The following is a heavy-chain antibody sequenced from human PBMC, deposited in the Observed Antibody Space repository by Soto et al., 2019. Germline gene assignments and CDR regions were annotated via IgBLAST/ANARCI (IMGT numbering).Heavy chain of an antibody. CDR3: AHGSGWLSDY. V-gene: IGHV2-5*02. D-gene: IGHD6-19*01. J-gene: IGHJ4*02. CDR2: IYWDDDN. Sequence: QITLKESGPPLVKPTQTLTLTCSFSGFSLTSTAVGVNWIRQPPGKALEWLALIYWDDDNHFSPSLKSRLSVTKDTSKNQVVLTMTNMDPMDTATYYCAHGSGWLSDYWGQGILVTVSS. CDR1: GFSLTSTAVG.